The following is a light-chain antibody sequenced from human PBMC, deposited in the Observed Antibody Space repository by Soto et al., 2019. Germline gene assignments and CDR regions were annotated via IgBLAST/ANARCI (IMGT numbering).Light chain of an antibody. CDR2: EVS. J-gene: IGLJ2*01. CDR1: SSDVGDYNY. V-gene: IGLV2-8*01. CDR3: SSYAGSNNFV. Sequence: QSVLTQPPSASGSPGQSVTISCTGTSSDVGDYNYVSWYQQHPGKAPKLMIYEVSKRPSGVPDRFSGSKSGNTASLTVSGLQAEDEADYYCSSYAGSNNFVFGGGTKVPVL.